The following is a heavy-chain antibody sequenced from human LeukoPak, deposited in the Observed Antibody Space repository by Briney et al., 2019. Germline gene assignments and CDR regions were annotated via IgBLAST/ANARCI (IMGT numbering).Heavy chain of an antibody. V-gene: IGHV1-18*01. D-gene: IGHD6-19*01. Sequence: ASVKVSCKASGYTFTSFGISWVRQAPGQGLEWMGWISVYNGNTKYAQKLQGRVTMTTDTSTTTAYMELRSLRSDGTAVYYCARTPQWPTYGMDVWGQGTTVTVSS. J-gene: IGHJ6*02. CDR1: GYTFTSFG. CDR2: ISVYNGNT. CDR3: ARTPQWPTYGMDV.